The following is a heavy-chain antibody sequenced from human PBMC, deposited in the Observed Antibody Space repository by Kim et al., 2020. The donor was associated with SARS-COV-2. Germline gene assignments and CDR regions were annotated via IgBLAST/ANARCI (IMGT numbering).Heavy chain of an antibody. V-gene: IGHV5-51*01. D-gene: IGHD3-9*01. CDR2: MYPRDSDT. CDR3: ARHDWDGKIAWSQDY. Sequence: GESLKISCQGSGYAFRHYWIGWVRQRLGKGLEWMGVMYPRDSDTRQSPSFRGQVSMSVDNSINTAYLHWTSLESSDTAIYYCARHDWDGKIAWSQDYWG. J-gene: IGHJ4*01. CDR1: GYAFRHYW.